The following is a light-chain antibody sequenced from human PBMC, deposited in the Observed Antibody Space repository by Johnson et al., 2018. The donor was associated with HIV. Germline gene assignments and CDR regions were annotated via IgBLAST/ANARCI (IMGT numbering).Light chain of an antibody. CDR1: SSNIGNNY. Sequence: QSVLTQPPSVSAAPGQKVTISCSGSSSNIGNNYVSWYQQFPGTAPKLLIYENNKRPSGIPDRFSGSQSGTSATLGITGLQTGGEGDYSCGTWGSSLRVYGFGTGTKVTVL. CDR3: GTWGSSLRVYG. J-gene: IGLJ1*01. V-gene: IGLV1-51*02. CDR2: ENN.